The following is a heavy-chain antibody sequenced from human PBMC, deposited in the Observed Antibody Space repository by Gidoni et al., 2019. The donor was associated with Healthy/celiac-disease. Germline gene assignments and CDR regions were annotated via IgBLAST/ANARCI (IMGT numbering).Heavy chain of an antibody. CDR3: ARHPMGGAVLRYLRGYFDY. J-gene: IGHJ4*02. V-gene: IGHV4-39*01. Sequence: QLQLQESGPGLVKPSETLSLTRTVSGGSISSSRYYWGWIRQPPGKGLEWIGRIYYSGSTYYNPSLKSRVTISVDTSKNQFSLKLSSVTAADTAVYYCARHPMGGAVLRYLRGYFDYWGQGTLVTVSS. D-gene: IGHD3-9*01. CDR2: IYYSGST. CDR1: GGSISSSRYY.